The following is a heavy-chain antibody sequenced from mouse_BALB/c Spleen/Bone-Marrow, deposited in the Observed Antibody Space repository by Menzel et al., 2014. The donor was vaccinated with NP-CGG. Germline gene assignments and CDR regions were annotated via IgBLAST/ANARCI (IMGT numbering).Heavy chain of an antibody. Sequence: EVQLLQSGAELVKPGASVKLSYTASGFNIKDTYMHWVKQRPEQGLEWIGRIDPANGNTKYDPKFQGKATITADTSSNTAYLQLSSVTSEDTAVYYCAIYQLETYFDYWGQGTPLTGSS. CDR3: AIYQLETYFDY. D-gene: IGHD3-3*01. CDR1: GFNIKDTY. V-gene: IGHV14-3*02. CDR2: IDPANGNT. J-gene: IGHJ2*01.